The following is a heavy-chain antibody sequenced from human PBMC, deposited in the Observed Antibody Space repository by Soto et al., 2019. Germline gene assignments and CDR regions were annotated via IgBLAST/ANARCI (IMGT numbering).Heavy chain of an antibody. D-gene: IGHD4-4*01. V-gene: IGHV6-1*01. CDR1: GDTVYSNGAA. J-gene: IGHJ4*02. Sequence: QTLSLTCAISGDTVYSNGAAWNWIRQSPSRGLEWLGRTYYRSRWYSDYAPSVKSRKTVNPDTSQNQFSLQVNSVTPEDTAIYYWARDPPGFHSAFDFWGQGTLVTVSS. CDR2: TYYRSRWYS. CDR3: ARDPPGFHSAFDF.